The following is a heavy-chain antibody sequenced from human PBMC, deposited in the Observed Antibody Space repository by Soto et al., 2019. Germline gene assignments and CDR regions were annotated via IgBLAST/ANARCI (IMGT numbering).Heavy chain of an antibody. J-gene: IGHJ4*02. V-gene: IGHV1-69*06. CDR2: IIPIFGTA. D-gene: IGHD5-12*01. Sequence: SVKVSCKASGATFSSYAISWVRQAPGQGLEWMGGIIPIFGTANYAQKFQGRVTITADKSTSTAYMELSSLRSEDTAVYYCARDRRGYHFDYWGQGTQVTVSS. CDR3: ARDRRGYHFDY. CDR1: GATFSSYA.